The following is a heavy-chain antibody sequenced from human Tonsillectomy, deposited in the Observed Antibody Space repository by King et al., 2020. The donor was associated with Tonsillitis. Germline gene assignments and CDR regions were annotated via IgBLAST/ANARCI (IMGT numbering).Heavy chain of an antibody. CDR2: TDGDGRNT. J-gene: IGHJ3*02. Sequence: VQLVESGGGLVQPGGSLRLSCAASGYTFSPFWMHWVRQTPGKGLVWVAPTDGDGRNTNYADSGKGRFTISRDNAKNTLYLQMNSLRAEDTAVYYCARDRGSPDAFDIWGQGTMVTVSS. V-gene: IGHV3-74*01. CDR3: ARDRGSPDAFDI. CDR1: GYTFSPFW. D-gene: IGHD1-26*01.